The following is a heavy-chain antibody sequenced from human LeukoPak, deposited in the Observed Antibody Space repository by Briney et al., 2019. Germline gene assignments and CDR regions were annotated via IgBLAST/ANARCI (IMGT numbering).Heavy chain of an antibody. CDR3: ARDEYCGGDCAPDAFDI. CDR2: IYYSGSI. V-gene: IGHV4-39*07. Sequence: SETLSLTCTVSGGSISSSSYYWGWVRQPPGKGLEWIGSIYYSGSIYYNPSLKSRVTISVDTSKNQFSLKLSSVTAADTAMYYCARDEYCGGDCAPDAFDIWGQGTMVTVSS. J-gene: IGHJ3*02. CDR1: GGSISSSSYY. D-gene: IGHD2-21*02.